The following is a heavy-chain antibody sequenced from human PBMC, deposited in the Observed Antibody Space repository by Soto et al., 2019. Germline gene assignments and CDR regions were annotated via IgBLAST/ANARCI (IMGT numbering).Heavy chain of an antibody. V-gene: IGHV3-30*18. J-gene: IGHJ5*02. CDR3: AKHLLPMTTPIGAVDP. CDR2: ISYDGSNK. Sequence: PGGSLRLSCAASGFTFSSYGMHWVRQAPGKGLEWVAVISYDGSNKYYADSVKGRFTISRDNSKNTLYLQMNSLRAEDTAVYYCAKHLLPMTTPIGAVDPWGQGTLVTVSS. CDR1: GFTFSSYG. D-gene: IGHD4-17*01.